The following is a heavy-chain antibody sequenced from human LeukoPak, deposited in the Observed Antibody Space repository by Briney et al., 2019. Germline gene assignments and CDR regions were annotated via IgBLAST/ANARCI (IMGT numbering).Heavy chain of an antibody. J-gene: IGHJ4*02. CDR3: ARRYFDY. V-gene: IGHV3-7*03. Sequence: GRSLRLSCAASGFTFSSYGMHWVRQAPGKGLEWVANIKQDGSEKYYVDSVKGRFTISRGNAKNALYLQMNSLRADDTAVYYCARRYFDYWGQGTLVTVSS. CDR1: GFTFSSYG. CDR2: IKQDGSEK.